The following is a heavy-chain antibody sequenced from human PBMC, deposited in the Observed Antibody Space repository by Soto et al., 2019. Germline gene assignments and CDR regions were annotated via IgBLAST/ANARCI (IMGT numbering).Heavy chain of an antibody. D-gene: IGHD1-1*01. CDR3: ARATTGTTPTPAGSYYGMDV. Sequence: LSVTCAISFGSLSNSNWWIWVRPPPGKGLELIGEIYHSGSPNYNPSLKSRVTISVDKSKNQFSLKLSSVTAADTAVYYCARATTGTTPTPAGSYYGMDVWGQGTTVTVSS. V-gene: IGHV4-4*02. CDR1: FGSLSNSNW. CDR2: IYHSGSP. J-gene: IGHJ6*02.